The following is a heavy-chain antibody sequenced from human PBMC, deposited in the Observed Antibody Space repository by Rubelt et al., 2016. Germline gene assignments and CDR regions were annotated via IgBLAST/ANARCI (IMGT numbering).Heavy chain of an antibody. Sequence: QVQLQQWGAGLLKPSETLSLTCAVYGGSFSGYYWNWIRQPPGKGLEWIGSIYYSGSTYYNPSLKSRVTISVDTSKNQFSRKVRSVTAADTAMYFCARDPQNWFDPWGQGTPVTVSS. D-gene: IGHD2/OR15-2a*01. CDR3: ARDPQNWFDP. J-gene: IGHJ5*02. V-gene: IGHV4-34*01. CDR1: GGSFSGYY. CDR2: IYYSGST.